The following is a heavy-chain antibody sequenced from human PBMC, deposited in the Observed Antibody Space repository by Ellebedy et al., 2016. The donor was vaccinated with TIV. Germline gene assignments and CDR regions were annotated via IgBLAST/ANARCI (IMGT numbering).Heavy chain of an antibody. V-gene: IGHV3-7*01. CDR3: ARDRGYDTFDY. Sequence: GESLKISCAASGFTFSGYWMSWVRQAPGKGLEWVANTKEDGSEKYYVDSVRGRFTISRDNAKNSLYLQMNSLRAEDTAVYYCARDRGYDTFDYWGQGILVTVSS. D-gene: IGHD5-12*01. CDR2: TKEDGSEK. J-gene: IGHJ4*02. CDR1: GFTFSGYW.